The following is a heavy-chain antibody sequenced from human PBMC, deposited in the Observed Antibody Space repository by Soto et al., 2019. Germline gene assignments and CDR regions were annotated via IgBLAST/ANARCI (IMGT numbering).Heavy chain of an antibody. CDR2: IGTAGDP. Sequence: GGSLRLSCAASGFTFSSYDMHWVRQATGKGLEWVSAIGTAGDPYYPGSVKGRFTISRENAKNSLYLQMNSLRAGDTAVYYGARGRGEGYYDFWSGYYDYYYMDVWGKGTTVTVSS. CDR3: ARGRGEGYYDFWSGYYDYYYMDV. CDR1: GFTFSSYD. D-gene: IGHD3-3*01. V-gene: IGHV3-13*05. J-gene: IGHJ6*03.